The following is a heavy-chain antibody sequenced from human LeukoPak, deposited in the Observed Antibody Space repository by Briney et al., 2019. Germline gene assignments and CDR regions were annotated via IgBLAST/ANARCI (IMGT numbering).Heavy chain of an antibody. CDR1: GGSFSGYY. V-gene: IGHV4-34*01. CDR3: ARGLREYSSSKYYYYYYMDV. D-gene: IGHD6-6*01. CDR2: INHSGST. Sequence: SETLSLTCAVYGGSFSGYYWSWIRQPPGKGLEGIGEINHSGSTNYNPSLKSRVTISVDTSKNQFSLKLSSVTAADTAVYYCARGLREYSSSKYYYYYYMDVWGKGTTVTVSS. J-gene: IGHJ6*03.